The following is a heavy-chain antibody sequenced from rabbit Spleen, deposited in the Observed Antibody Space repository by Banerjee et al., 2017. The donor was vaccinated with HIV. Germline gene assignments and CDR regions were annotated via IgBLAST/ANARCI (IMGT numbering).Heavy chain of an antibody. CDR3: ARSGYVGGDYTWDL. CDR1: GFSFSTSDY. Sequence: QSLEESGGDLVKPGASLTLTCTASGFSFSTSDYMCWVRQAPGKGLEWIACIYAGSSGSTYSATWAKGRFTVSKTSSTTVTLQMTTLTAADTATYFCARSGYVGGDYTWDLWGQGTLVTVS. D-gene: IGHD1-1*01. CDR2: IYAGSSGST. V-gene: IGHV1S40*01. J-gene: IGHJ6*01.